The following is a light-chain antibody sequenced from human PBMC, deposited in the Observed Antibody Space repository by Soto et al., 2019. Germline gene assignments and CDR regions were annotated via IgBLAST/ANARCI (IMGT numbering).Light chain of an antibody. J-gene: IGKJ1*01. V-gene: IGKV1-27*01. CDR1: HDISNY. CDR3: QKYRSVTPWT. Sequence: DIQMTQSPSSLSASVGDRVTIACRASHDISNYLAWYQQKPGKVPKLLISAASTLQSGVPSRFSGSGSGTDFILTISSLQPEDVATYYCQKYRSVTPWTFGQGTKVDIK. CDR2: AAS.